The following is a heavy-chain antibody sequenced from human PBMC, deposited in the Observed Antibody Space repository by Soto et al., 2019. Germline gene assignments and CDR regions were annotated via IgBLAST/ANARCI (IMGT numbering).Heavy chain of an antibody. Sequence: XGSLRLSCAASGFTFSSYAMSWVRQAPGKGLDWVSAISGSGGSTYYADSVKGRFTISRDNSKNTLYPQMNSLRAEDTAVYYCAKDRNYYDSSGYFPDAFDIWGQGPMVTVS. V-gene: IGHV3-23*01. J-gene: IGHJ3*02. D-gene: IGHD3-22*01. CDR1: GFTFSSYA. CDR2: ISGSGGST. CDR3: AKDRNYYDSSGYFPDAFDI.